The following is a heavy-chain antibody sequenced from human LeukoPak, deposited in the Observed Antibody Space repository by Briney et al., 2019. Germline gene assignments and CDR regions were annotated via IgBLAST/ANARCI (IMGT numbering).Heavy chain of an antibody. CDR1: GYTFTSYG. J-gene: IGHJ6*03. D-gene: IGHD6-6*01. V-gene: IGHV1-18*01. Sequence: GASVKVSCKASGYTFTSYGISWVRQAPGQGLEWMGWISAYNGNTNYAQKLQGRVTMTTDTSMSTAYMELRSLRSDDTAVYYCARDGIAARPLNYYYYYMDVWGKGTTVTVSS. CDR3: ARDGIAARPLNYYYYYMDV. CDR2: ISAYNGNT.